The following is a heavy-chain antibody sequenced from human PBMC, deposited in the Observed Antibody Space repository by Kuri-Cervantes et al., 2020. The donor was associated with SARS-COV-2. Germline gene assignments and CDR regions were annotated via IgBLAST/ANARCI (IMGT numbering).Heavy chain of an antibody. CDR1: GFTFSSYA. CDR3: AKDQARYDYVWGSPDY. CDR2: ISGSGGST. J-gene: IGHJ4*02. D-gene: IGHD3-16*01. Sequence: GESLKISCAASGFTFSSYAMSWVRQAPGKGLEWVSAISGSGGSTYYADSVKGRFTFSRDNSKNTLYLQMNSLRAEDTAVYYCAKDQARYDYVWGSPDYWGQGTLVTVSS. V-gene: IGHV3-23*01.